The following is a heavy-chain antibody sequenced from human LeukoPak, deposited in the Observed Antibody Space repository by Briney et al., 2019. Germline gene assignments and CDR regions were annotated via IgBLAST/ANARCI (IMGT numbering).Heavy chain of an antibody. Sequence: PSETLSLTCAVSGGSFSGYWWCWIRQSPGTGLEWIGGISHSGETNYNPSFESRVSISLDTSKNQFSLHLSSVTAADTAVYYCARTDYSLPWGQGTPVTVSS. J-gene: IGHJ5*02. D-gene: IGHD4-11*01. CDR1: GGSFSGYW. V-gene: IGHV4-34*01. CDR3: ARTDYSLP. CDR2: ISHSGET.